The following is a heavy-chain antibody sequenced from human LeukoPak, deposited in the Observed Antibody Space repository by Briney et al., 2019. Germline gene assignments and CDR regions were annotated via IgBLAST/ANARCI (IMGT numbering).Heavy chain of an antibody. Sequence: GGSLRLSCAASGFTFSTYAMSWVRQAPGKGLEWVSSISGSGVSTYYADSVKGRFTISRDNSKNTLYLQMNSLRVEDTAAYYCARRYCSGGSCYTRYYGMDVWGQGSTVTVSS. CDR1: GFTFSTYA. V-gene: IGHV3-23*01. J-gene: IGHJ6*02. CDR2: ISGSGVST. CDR3: ARRYCSGGSCYTRYYGMDV. D-gene: IGHD2-15*01.